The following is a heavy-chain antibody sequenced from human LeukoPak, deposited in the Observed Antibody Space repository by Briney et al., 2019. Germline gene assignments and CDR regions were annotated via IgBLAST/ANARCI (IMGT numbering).Heavy chain of an antibody. CDR1: GGTFSSYA. CDR3: ARVWSGLDDYTNWFDP. Sequence: GSSVKVSCKASGGTFSSYAISWVRQAPGQGLEWMGGIIPIFGTANYAQKSQGRVTITADESTSTAYMELSSLRSEDTAVYYCARVWSGLDDYTNWFDPWGQGTLVTVSS. D-gene: IGHD5-24*01. V-gene: IGHV1-69*01. J-gene: IGHJ5*02. CDR2: IIPIFGTA.